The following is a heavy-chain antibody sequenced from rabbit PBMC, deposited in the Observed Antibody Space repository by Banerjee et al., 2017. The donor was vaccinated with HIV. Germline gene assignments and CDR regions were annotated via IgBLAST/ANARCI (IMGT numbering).Heavy chain of an antibody. CDR2: INAVTGKA. D-gene: IGHD1-1*01. CDR3: ARNYVNVLDP. J-gene: IGHJ6*02. Sequence: QEQLEESGGDLVKPEGSLTLTCTASGFSFSSRYWICWVRQAPGKGLQWIACINAVTGKAVYATWAIGRFTFSKTSSTTVTLQMTSLTAADTATYFCARNYVNVLDPWGQGTLVTVS. V-gene: IGHV1S45*01. CDR1: GFSFSSRYW.